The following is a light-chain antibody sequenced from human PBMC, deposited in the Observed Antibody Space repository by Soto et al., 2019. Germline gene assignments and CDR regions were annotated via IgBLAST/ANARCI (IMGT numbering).Light chain of an antibody. CDR3: SSYAGSNNNYV. CDR2: EVS. Sequence: QSALTQPPSASGSPGQSVTISCTGTRSDVGGYNYVSWYQQHPGKAPKLMIYEVSKRPSGVPDRFSGSKSGNTASLTVSGLQAEDEADYYCSSYAGSNNNYVFGPGTKLTVL. CDR1: RSDVGGYNY. V-gene: IGLV2-8*01. J-gene: IGLJ1*01.